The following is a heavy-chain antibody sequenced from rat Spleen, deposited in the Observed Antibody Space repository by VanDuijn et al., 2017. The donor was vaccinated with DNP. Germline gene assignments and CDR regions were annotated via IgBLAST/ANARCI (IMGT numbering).Heavy chain of an antibody. V-gene: IGHV2-1*01. J-gene: IGHJ3*01. CDR1: GFSLTTNG. CDR2: IQSGGST. CDR3: TLRNNPPFAY. Sequence: QVQLKESGPGLVQPSQTLSLTCTVSGFSLTTNGVSWVRQPPGKGLEWMGRIQSGGSTDYNSALKSRLSISRDTSKSQVFLEMNSLQTEDTAIYFCTLRNNPPFAYWGQGTLVTVSS. D-gene: IGHD1-10*01.